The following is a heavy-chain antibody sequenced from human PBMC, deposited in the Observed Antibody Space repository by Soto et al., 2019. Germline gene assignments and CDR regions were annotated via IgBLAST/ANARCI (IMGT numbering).Heavy chain of an antibody. CDR2: IYHSGST. J-gene: IGHJ4*02. CDR3: ARIAAASSNFDY. V-gene: IGHV4-4*02. Sequence: SETLSLTCAVSGGSISSSNWWSWVRQPPGKGLEWIGEIYHSGSTNYNPSLESRVTISVDKSKNQFSLKLSSVTAADTAVYYWARIAAASSNFDYWGQGTLVTVSS. D-gene: IGHD6-13*01. CDR1: GGSISSSNW.